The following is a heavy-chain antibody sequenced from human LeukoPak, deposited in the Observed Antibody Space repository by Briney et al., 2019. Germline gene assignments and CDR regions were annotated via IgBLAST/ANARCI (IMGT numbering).Heavy chain of an antibody. CDR1: GYTFTGYY. Sequence: VASVKVSCKASGYTFTGYYMHWVRQAPGQGLEWMGWINPNSGGTNYAQKFQGRVTMTRDTSISTAYMELSRLRFDDTAVYYCARPTRRDGQDFDYWGQGTLVTVSS. CDR3: ARPTRRDGQDFDY. J-gene: IGHJ4*02. D-gene: IGHD5-24*01. V-gene: IGHV1-2*02. CDR2: INPNSGGT.